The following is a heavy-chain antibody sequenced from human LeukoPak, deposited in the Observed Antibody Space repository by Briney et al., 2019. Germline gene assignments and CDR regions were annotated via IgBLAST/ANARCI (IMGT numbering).Heavy chain of an antibody. CDR3: AKDPRVTDYGDYSWH. D-gene: IGHD4-17*01. V-gene: IGHV3-21*04. J-gene: IGHJ4*02. Sequence: GGSLRLSCAASGFTFSNYEMNWVRQAPGKGLDWVSSISSSSSYIYYADSVEGRFTISRDNAKNSLYLQMNSLRAEDTAVYYCAKDPRVTDYGDYSWHWGQGTLVTVSS. CDR2: ISSSSSYI. CDR1: GFTFSNYE.